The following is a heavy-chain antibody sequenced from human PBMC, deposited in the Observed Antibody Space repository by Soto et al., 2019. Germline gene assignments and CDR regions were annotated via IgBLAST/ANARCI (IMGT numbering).Heavy chain of an antibody. J-gene: IGHJ6*01. Sequence: EVQLVESGGGLVQPGGSLRLSCAASGFTVSSKYMSWVRQARGKGLEWVSLIQSGGPTYYADSVKGRFTISRDTSENTVHLQMDSLRAEDTAVSYAARDDVLCNRGRCYGAPLGGWAKGTTVTVSS. V-gene: IGHV3-66*01. CDR1: GFTVSSKY. CDR3: ARDDVLCNRGRCYGAPLGG. D-gene: IGHD2-15*01. CDR2: IQSGGPT.